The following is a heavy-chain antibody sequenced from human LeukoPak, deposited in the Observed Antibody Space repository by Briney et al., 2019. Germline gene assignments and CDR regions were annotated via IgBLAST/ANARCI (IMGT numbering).Heavy chain of an antibody. CDR3: ARDGGGRLEYYFDY. J-gene: IGHJ4*01. Sequence: SETLSLTCTVSGNSISSGDYYWSWIRQPAGKGLEWIGRIYTSGNTTYNPSLKSRVTISGDTSENQFSLKLSSVTAADTAVYYCARDGGGRLEYYFDYWGQGTLVSVSS. CDR2: IYTSGNT. V-gene: IGHV4-61*02. CDR1: GNSISSGDYY. D-gene: IGHD3-3*01.